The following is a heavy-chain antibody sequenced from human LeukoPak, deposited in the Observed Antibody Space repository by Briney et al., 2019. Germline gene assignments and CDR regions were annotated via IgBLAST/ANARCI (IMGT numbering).Heavy chain of an antibody. CDR2: ISAYNGNT. V-gene: IGHV1-18*01. Sequence: ASVKVSCKASGYTFTSYAMHWVRQAPGQRLEWMGWISAYNGNTNYAQKLQGKVTMTTDTSTSTAHMELRSLRSDDTAVYYCARDEDIVATSFDYWGQGTLVTVSS. J-gene: IGHJ4*02. CDR1: GYTFTSYA. D-gene: IGHD5-12*01. CDR3: ARDEDIVATSFDY.